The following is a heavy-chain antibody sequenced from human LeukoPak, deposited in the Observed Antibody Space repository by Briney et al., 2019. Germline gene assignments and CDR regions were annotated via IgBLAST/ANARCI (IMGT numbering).Heavy chain of an antibody. CDR2: MYTSGST. D-gene: IGHD3-9*01. Sequence: SETLSLTCTVSGGSIGSYYWSWIRQPAGKGLEWIGRMYTSGSTNYNPSLKSRVTMSVDTSKNQFSLKLSSVTAADTAVYYCAREILYYDILTGHDAFDIWGQGTVVIVSS. CDR3: AREILYYDILTGHDAFDI. V-gene: IGHV4-4*07. CDR1: GGSIGSYY. J-gene: IGHJ3*02.